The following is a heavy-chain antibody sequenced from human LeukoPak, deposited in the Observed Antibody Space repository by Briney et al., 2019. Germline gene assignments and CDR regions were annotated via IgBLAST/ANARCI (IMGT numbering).Heavy chain of an antibody. CDR3: ASSGYYYDSSGYSSY. D-gene: IGHD3-22*01. V-gene: IGHV1-2*02. CDR1: GYTFTGYY. CDR2: INPNSGGT. Sequence: ASVKVSCKASGYTFTGYYMHWVRQAPGQGLEWMGWINPNSGGTNYALKFQGRVTMTRDTSISTAYMELSRLRSDDTAVYYCASSGYYYDSSGYSSYWGQGTLVTVSS. J-gene: IGHJ4*02.